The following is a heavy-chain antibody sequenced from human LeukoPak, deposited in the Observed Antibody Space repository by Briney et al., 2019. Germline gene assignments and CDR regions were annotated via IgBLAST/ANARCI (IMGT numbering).Heavy chain of an antibody. J-gene: IGHJ4*02. V-gene: IGHV4-59*12. CDR2: IYYSGST. D-gene: IGHD3-22*01. CDR3: ARASYSYDINGWVPFDY. Sequence: PSETLSLTCTVSDGSIISYYWSWIRQSPGKGLEWIGYIYYSGSTSYNPSLKSRATISVDTSKNQFSLRLNSVTAADTAVYYCARASYSYDINGWVPFDYWGQGTLATVSS. CDR1: DGSIISYY.